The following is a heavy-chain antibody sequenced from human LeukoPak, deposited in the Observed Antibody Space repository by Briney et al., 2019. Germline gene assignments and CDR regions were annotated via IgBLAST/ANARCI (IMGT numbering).Heavy chain of an antibody. J-gene: IGHJ4*02. Sequence: SVKVSCKASGGTFSSYAISWVRQAPGQGLESIGRIIPIFGTANYAQKFQGRVTITTDESTSTAYMELSSLRSEDTAVYYCARVSYYYDSRDDYWGQGTLVTVSS. CDR2: IIPIFGTA. D-gene: IGHD3-22*01. CDR1: GGTFSSYA. V-gene: IGHV1-69*05. CDR3: ARVSYYYDSRDDY.